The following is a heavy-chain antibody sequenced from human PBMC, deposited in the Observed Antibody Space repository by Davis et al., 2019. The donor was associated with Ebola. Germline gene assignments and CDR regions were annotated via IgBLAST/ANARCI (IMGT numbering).Heavy chain of an antibody. J-gene: IGHJ6*02. Sequence: PSETLSLTCTVYGGSFSGYYWSWIRQPPGKGLEWIGEINHSGSTNYNPSLKSRVTISVDTSKNQFSLKLSSVTAADTAVYYCARMYRTMVRGIHYDYGMDVWGQGTTVTVSS. CDR2: INHSGST. CDR3: ARMYRTMVRGIHYDYGMDV. V-gene: IGHV4-34*01. CDR1: GGSFSGYY. D-gene: IGHD3-10*01.